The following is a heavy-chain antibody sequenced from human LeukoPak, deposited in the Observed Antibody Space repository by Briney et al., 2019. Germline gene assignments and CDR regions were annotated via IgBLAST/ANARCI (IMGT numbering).Heavy chain of an antibody. CDR2: LSGGGESL. J-gene: IGHJ5*01. CDR3: AKTRNWFDS. CDR1: GFTFRNFA. Sequence: GGSLRLSCAASGFTFRNFAISWVRQAPGKGLEWVSTLSGGGESLYYADSVKGRFIVSSDNSLTTVFLQMNSLRAEDTGVYFCAKTRNWFDSWGLGTHVTVSS. V-gene: IGHV3-23*01.